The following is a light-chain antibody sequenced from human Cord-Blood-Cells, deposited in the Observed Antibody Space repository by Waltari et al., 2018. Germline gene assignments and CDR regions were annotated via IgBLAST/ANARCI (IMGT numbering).Light chain of an antibody. CDR2: GKN. Sequence: SSELTQDPAVSVALGQTVRITCQGDSLRSYYASWYQQKPGQAPVLVIYGKNNRPSGIPDRFSGSSSGNTAALNIAWAQAEDGADYYCNSRDSSGNHVVFGGGTKLTVL. CDR3: NSRDSSGNHVV. CDR1: SLRSYY. V-gene: IGLV3-19*01. J-gene: IGLJ2*01.